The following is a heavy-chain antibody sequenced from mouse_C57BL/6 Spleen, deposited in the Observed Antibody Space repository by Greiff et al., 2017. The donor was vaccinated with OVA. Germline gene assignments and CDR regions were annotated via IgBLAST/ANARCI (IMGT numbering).Heavy chain of an antibody. V-gene: IGHV1-53*01. Sequence: QVQLQQPGTELVKPGASVKLSCKASGYTFTSYWMHWVKQRPGQGLEWIGNINPSNGGTNYNEKFKSKATLTVDKSSSTAYMQLSSLTAEDSAVYYCARGRSYYYAMDYWGQGTSVTVSS. J-gene: IGHJ4*01. CDR3: ARGRSYYYAMDY. CDR2: INPSNGGT. CDR1: GYTFTSYW.